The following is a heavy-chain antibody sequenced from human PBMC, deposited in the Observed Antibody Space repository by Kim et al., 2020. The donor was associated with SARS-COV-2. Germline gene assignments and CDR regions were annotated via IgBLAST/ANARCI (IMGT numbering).Heavy chain of an antibody. CDR1: GYSFTSYW. J-gene: IGHJ4*02. V-gene: IGHV5-51*01. D-gene: IGHD6-6*01. CDR2: IYPGDSDT. Sequence: GESLKISCKASGYSFTSYWIGWVRQMPGTGLEWMGIIYPGDSDTRYSPSFQGQVTISVDKFINTAYLRWSSLKASDTAIYYCARRLQLAPFDAWGRGTLVTGSS. CDR3: ARRLQLAPFDA.